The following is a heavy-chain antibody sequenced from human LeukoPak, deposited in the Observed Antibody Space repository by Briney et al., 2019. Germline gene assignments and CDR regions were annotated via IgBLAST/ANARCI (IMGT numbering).Heavy chain of an antibody. CDR2: IRGNTYGGTT. J-gene: IGHJ4*02. V-gene: IGHV3-49*04. CDR3: TRAPRHCSSTSCSPPVDS. D-gene: IGHD2-2*01. Sequence: TGGSLRLSCSSSGVTFGDYAISWVRQAPGKGLGWVGFIRGNTYGGTTEYAASLKGRFTISRDDSKSVAYLQMNSLKTEDTAVYYCTRAPRHCSSTSCSPPVDSWGQGALVTVSS. CDR1: GVTFGDYA.